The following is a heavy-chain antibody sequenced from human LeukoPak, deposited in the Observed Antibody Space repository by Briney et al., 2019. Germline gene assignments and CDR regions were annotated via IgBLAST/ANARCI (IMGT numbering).Heavy chain of an antibody. CDR1: GFTFSSYS. CDR3: ARVGAVAGTGYFQH. Sequence: GGSLRLSCAASGFTFSSYSMNWVRQAPGKGLEWVSSISSSSSYIYYADSVKGRFTISRDNAKNSLYLQMNRLRAEDTAVYYCARVGAVAGTGYFQHWGQGTLVTVSS. J-gene: IGHJ1*01. CDR2: ISSSSSYI. D-gene: IGHD6-19*01. V-gene: IGHV3-21*01.